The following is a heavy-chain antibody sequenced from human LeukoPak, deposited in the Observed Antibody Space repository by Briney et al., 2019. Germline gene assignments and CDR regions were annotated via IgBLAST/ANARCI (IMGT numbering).Heavy chain of an antibody. CDR3: AKVRVGYSYGSEAGFFDY. CDR1: GFTFSSYG. D-gene: IGHD5-18*01. CDR2: ISYDGSNK. V-gene: IGHV3-30*18. J-gene: IGHJ4*02. Sequence: GGSLRLSCAASGFTFSSYGMHWVRQAPGKGLEWVAVISYDGSNKYYADSVKGRFTISRDNSKNTLYLQMNSPRAEDTAVYYCAKVRVGYSYGSEAGFFDYWGQGTLVTVSS.